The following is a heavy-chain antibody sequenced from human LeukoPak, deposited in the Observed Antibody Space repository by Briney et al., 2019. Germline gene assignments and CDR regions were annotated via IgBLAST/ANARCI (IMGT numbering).Heavy chain of an antibody. Sequence: SVKVSCKASGGTFSSYAISWVRQAPGQGLEWMGGIIPIFGTANYAQKFQGRVTITADESTSTAYMELSSLRSEDTAVYYCAREVGYYDSSGYYCSPDLGYWGQGTLVTVSS. CDR2: IIPIFGTA. V-gene: IGHV1-69*01. CDR1: GGTFSSYA. J-gene: IGHJ4*02. CDR3: AREVGYYDSSGYYCSPDLGY. D-gene: IGHD3-22*01.